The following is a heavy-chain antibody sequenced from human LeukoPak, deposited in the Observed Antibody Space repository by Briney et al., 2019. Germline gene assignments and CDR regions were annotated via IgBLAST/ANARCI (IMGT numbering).Heavy chain of an antibody. Sequence: PSETLSLTCTVSGGSIRSSYWSWIRQPPGKGLEWIGYIYYSGTTNYNPSLKSRVTISVDTSKNQFSLKLSSVTAADTAVYYCARGVYIAAAQYGYWGQGTLVTVSS. CDR2: IYYSGTT. V-gene: IGHV4-59*01. J-gene: IGHJ4*02. CDR1: GGSIRSSY. D-gene: IGHD6-13*01. CDR3: ARGVYIAAAQYGY.